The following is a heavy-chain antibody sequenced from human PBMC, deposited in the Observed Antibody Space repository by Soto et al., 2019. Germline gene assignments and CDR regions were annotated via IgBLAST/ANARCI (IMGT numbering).Heavy chain of an antibody. CDR1: GYTFTSYG. CDR3: ARSPFEPYYYDSSGYYRAEYFQH. Sequence: QVQLVQSGAEVKKPGASVKVSCKASGYTFTSYGIRWVRQAPGQGLEWMGWISAYNGNTNYAQKLQGRVTMTTDTSTSTAYMELRSLRSDDTAVYYCARSPFEPYYYDSSGYYRAEYFQHWGQGTLVTVSS. CDR2: ISAYNGNT. D-gene: IGHD3-22*01. J-gene: IGHJ1*01. V-gene: IGHV1-18*01.